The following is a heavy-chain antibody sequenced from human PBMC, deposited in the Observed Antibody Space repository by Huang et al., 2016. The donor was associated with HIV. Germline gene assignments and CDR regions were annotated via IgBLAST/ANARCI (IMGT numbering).Heavy chain of an antibody. D-gene: IGHD3-22*01. CDR3: ATSTPMLGESGGWSGKVVITENVPYVD. CDR1: GDSFTSLP. V-gene: IGHV1-69*01. J-gene: IGHJ4*02. CDR2: LVPSLVVA. Sequence: QVHLVQSGAEVKKPGSSVKVSCKASGDSFTSLPINWVRQAPGQGLGCMGGLVPSLVVATYASKFRGRVTLSADEPTSTSYMGLSKLRSDDTAMYYCATSTPMLGESGGWSGKVVITENVPYVDWGQGTLVTVSS.